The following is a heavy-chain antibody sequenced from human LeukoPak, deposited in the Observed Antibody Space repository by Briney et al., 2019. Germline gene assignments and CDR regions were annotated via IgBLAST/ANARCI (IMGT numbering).Heavy chain of an antibody. CDR2: IYRDGST. CDR3: VRDSGDGDYEPPDS. V-gene: IGHV3-53*01. CDR1: GFSVSSTY. Sequence: GGSLRLSCAASGFSVSSTYMNWFRQAPGKGLEWVSIIYRDGSTYYADYVKGRFTISRDNSKNTLYLQMNSLRVEDTAMYYCVRDSGDGDYEPPDSWGQGTLVIVSS. J-gene: IGHJ4*02. D-gene: IGHD4-17*01.